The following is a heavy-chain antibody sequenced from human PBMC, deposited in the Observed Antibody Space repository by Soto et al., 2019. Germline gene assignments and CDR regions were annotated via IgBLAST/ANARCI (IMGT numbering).Heavy chain of an antibody. CDR3: ARLGRAITGTPASRKYYMDV. Sequence: GASVKVSCKASGYTFTSYGISWVRQAPGQGLEWMGWISAYNGNTNYAQKLQGRVTMTTDTSTSTAYMELRSLRSDDTAVYYCARLGRAITGTPASRKYYMDVWGKGTKVTVSS. D-gene: IGHD1-20*01. CDR1: GYTFTSYG. CDR2: ISAYNGNT. J-gene: IGHJ6*03. V-gene: IGHV1-18*01.